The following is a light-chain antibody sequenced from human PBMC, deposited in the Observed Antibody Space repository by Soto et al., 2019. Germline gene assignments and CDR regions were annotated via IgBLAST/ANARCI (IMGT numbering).Light chain of an antibody. V-gene: IGLV1-44*01. Sequence: QSVLTQPPSASGTPGQRVTISCSRSSSNIGSNSVSWYQQLPRAAPKLLIYTNNQRPSGVPDRFSVSKSGTSASLAITGLQSDDEADYYCAAWDDSLSGHVVFGGGTKLTVL. J-gene: IGLJ2*01. CDR2: TNN. CDR1: SSNIGSNS. CDR3: AAWDDSLSGHVV.